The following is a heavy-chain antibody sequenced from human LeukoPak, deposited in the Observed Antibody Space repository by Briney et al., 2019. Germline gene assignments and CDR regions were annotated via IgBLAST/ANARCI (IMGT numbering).Heavy chain of an antibody. Sequence: SQTPSLTFAISGDSVSNNSAAWNWIRQSPSRGLEWLGRTYYRSKWYNDYAVSVKGRIAINPDTSKNQFSLQLNSVPPEDTAVYYCARAKGRSPLFDYWGQGTLVTVSS. V-gene: IGHV6-1*01. CDR3: ARAKGRSPLFDY. CDR2: TYYRSKWYN. J-gene: IGHJ4*02. D-gene: IGHD6-13*01. CDR1: GDSVSNNSAA.